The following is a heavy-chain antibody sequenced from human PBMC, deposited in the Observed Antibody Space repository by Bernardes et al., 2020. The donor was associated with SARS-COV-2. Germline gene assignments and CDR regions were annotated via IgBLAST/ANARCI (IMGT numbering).Heavy chain of an antibody. Sequence: GGSLRLSCAASGFTFSSYEMNWVRQAPGKGLEWVSYISGSGSTIYYADSVKGRFTISRDNAKNSLYLQMNSLRAEDTAVYYCARDTRKLLRFLEWPTFDYWGQGTLVTVSS. CDR1: GFTFSSYE. CDR2: ISGSGSTI. CDR3: ARDTRKLLRFLEWPTFDY. D-gene: IGHD3-3*01. V-gene: IGHV3-48*03. J-gene: IGHJ4*02.